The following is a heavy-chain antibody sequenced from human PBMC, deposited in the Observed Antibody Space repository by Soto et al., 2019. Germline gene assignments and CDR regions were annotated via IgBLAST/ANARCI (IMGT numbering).Heavy chain of an antibody. V-gene: IGHV4-59*01. CDR3: VRERYSYAFDY. CDR2: IDYSGSI. CDR1: GGSISSYY. Sequence: QVHLQESGPGLVKPAETLSLTCTVSGGSISSYYWSWIRQPPGKGLEWIGNIDYSGSINYNPSLKSPVTLSIDTSKNQFSLNLMSVTAADTAVYYCVRERYSYAFDYWGQGTLVTVSS. J-gene: IGHJ4*02. D-gene: IGHD5-18*01.